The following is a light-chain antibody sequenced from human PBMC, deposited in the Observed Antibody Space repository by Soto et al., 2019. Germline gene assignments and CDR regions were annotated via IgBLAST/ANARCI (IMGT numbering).Light chain of an antibody. Sequence: DIQMTQSPSSLSPSVGDRVTITCRASQDITSYLAWYQQKPGKVPKLLIYAASTLQSGVPSRFSVSGSGTDFTLTISSLQPEDVATYYCLGYDSAPTWTFGQGTRVEIK. CDR3: LGYDSAPTWT. V-gene: IGKV1-27*01. J-gene: IGKJ1*01. CDR2: AAS. CDR1: QDITSY.